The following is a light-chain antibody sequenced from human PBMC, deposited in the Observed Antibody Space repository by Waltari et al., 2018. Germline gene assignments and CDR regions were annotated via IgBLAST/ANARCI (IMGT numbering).Light chain of an antibody. V-gene: IGKV1-5*03. CDR2: KTS. CDR3: QQYNSYPFT. J-gene: IGKJ3*01. Sequence: CRASQRLSSYFALYQQKPGKAPKLLIYKTSSLETGVPSSFSGTGSGTEFTLTISSLQPDDIATYYCQQYNSYPFTFGPGTKVDIK. CDR1: QRLSSY.